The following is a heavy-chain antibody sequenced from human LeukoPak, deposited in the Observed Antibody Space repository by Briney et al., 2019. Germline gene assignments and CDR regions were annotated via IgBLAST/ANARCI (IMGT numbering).Heavy chain of an antibody. J-gene: IGHJ4*02. D-gene: IGHD3-9*01. CDR2: MNPNSGNT. CDR1: GYTFTSYD. V-gene: IGHV1-8*01. Sequence: ASVKVSCKASGYTFTSYDINWVRQATGQGLEWMGWMNPNSGNTGYAQKFQGRVTMTRNTSISTAYMELSSLRSEDTAVYYCAREGRPNYDILTGPYDDYWGQGTLVTVSS. CDR3: AREGRPNYDILTGPYDDY.